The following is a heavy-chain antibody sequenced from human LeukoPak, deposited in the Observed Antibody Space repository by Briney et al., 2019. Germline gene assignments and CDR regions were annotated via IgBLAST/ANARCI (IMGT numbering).Heavy chain of an antibody. V-gene: IGHV1-69*01. Sequence: GASVKVSCKASGDSFRNFAISWVRQAPGQGLEWIGGLIPILGTAQYAQKFQGRVTVSADDSTSTAYMELSNLRSDDTGMYCCYSSTYSVRDPFDIWGQGTTVIVSS. CDR2: LIPILGTA. J-gene: IGHJ3*02. D-gene: IGHD1-26*01. CDR3: YSSTYSVRDPFDI. CDR1: GDSFRNFA.